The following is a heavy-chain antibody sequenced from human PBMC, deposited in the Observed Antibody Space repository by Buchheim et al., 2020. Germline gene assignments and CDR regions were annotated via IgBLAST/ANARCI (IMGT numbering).Heavy chain of an antibody. CDR2: IGGIET. CDR3: ARGGIAAVGDYYYGMDV. V-gene: IGHV3-23*01. J-gene: IGHJ6*02. CDR1: GFTFSIFA. Sequence: EVQLLESGGGLVQPGGSLRLSCAASGFTFSIFAMSWVRRAPGKGLEWVSTIGGIETHYGESVRGRFTISRDNSKKTLYLQMNSLRAEDTAVYYCARGGIAAVGDYYYGMDVWGQGTT. D-gene: IGHD6-13*01.